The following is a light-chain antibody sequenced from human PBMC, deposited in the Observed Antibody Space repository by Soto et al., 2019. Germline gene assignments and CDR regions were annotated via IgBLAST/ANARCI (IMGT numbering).Light chain of an antibody. Sequence: QSVLTQPASVSGSPGQSITISCTGTSGDVGGYNYVSWYQQHPGKAPKLMIYDVSNRPSGVSNRFSGSKSGNTASLTISGLQAEDEADYYCSSYTSSSTPGVVFGGGTKLTVL. V-gene: IGLV2-14*01. J-gene: IGLJ2*01. CDR1: SGDVGGYNY. CDR3: SSYTSSSTPGVV. CDR2: DVS.